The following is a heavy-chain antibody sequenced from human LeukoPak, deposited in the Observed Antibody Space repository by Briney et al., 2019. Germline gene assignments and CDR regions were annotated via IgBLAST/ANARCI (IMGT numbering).Heavy chain of an antibody. V-gene: IGHV3-33*01. Sequence: GGSLRLSCAASGFTFSSYGMHWVRQAPGKGLEWVAVIWYDGSNKYYADSVKGRFTISRDNSKNTLYLQMDSLRAEDTAVYYCARDYLAAAGADYFDYWGQGTLVTVSS. CDR2: IWYDGSNK. CDR3: ARDYLAAAGADYFDY. CDR1: GFTFSSYG. J-gene: IGHJ4*02. D-gene: IGHD6-13*01.